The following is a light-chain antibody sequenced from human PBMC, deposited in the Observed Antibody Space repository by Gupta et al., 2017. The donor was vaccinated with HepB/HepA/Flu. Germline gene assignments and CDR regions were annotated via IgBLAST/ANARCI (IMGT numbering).Light chain of an antibody. CDR2: DAS. CDR1: QSVSSY. J-gene: IGKJ1*01. Sequence: EIVLTQSPATLSLSPGERATLSCRASQSVSSYLAWYQQKPGQAPRLLIYDASNRATGIPARFSGSGSGTEFTLTISSLEPEDFAVYYCQQRSNWPKAFGQGTXVEIK. V-gene: IGKV3-11*01. CDR3: QQRSNWPKA.